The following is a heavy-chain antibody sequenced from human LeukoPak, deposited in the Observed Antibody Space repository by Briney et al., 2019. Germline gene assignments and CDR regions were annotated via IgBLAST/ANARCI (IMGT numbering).Heavy chain of an antibody. CDR1: GGSFSGYY. CDR2: INHSGST. D-gene: IGHD3-22*01. Sequence: AETLSLTCAVYGGSFSGYYWSWIRQPPGKGLEWIGEINHSGSTNYNPSLKSRVTISVDTSRNQFSLKLSSVTAADTAVYYCARGRYYYDSSGYYYWGQGTLVTVSS. J-gene: IGHJ4*02. V-gene: IGHV4-34*01. CDR3: ARGRYYYDSSGYYY.